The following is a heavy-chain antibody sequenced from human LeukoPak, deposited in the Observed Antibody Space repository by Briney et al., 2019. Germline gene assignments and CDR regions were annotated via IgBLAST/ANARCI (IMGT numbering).Heavy chain of an antibody. CDR3: AKPTYDYGDYDY. Sequence: GGSLRLSCAASGFAFSSYAMSWVRQAPGKGLEWVSAISGSGGSTYYADSVKGRFTISRDNSKNTLYLQMNSLRAEDTAVYYCAKPTYDYGDYDYWGQGTLVTVSS. CDR2: ISGSGGST. CDR1: GFAFSSYA. V-gene: IGHV3-23*01. D-gene: IGHD4-17*01. J-gene: IGHJ4*02.